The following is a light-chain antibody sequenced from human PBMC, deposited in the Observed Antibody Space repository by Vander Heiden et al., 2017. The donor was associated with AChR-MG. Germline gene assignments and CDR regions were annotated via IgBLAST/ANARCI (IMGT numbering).Light chain of an antibody. J-gene: IGKJ4*01. CDR1: QSVSSSY. CDR2: GAS. CDR3: QQDGSSPMLT. Sequence: EIVLAQSPGTLSLSPGERATLSCRASQSVSSSYLAWYQQKPGQAPRLLIYGASSRATGIPDRFSGSGYGTDFTLTISRLEPEDFAVYYCQQDGSSPMLTFGGGTKVEIK. V-gene: IGKV3-20*01.